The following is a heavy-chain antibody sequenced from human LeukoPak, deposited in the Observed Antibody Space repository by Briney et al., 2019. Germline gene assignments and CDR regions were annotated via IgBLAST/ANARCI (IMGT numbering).Heavy chain of an antibody. CDR3: ARVHGYWGSGDYYFDS. D-gene: IGHD3-10*01. CDR2: ISGGGSTI. CDR1: GFTFSSYE. J-gene: IGHJ4*02. V-gene: IGHV3-48*03. Sequence: GGPLRLSCAASGFTFSSYEMNWVRQAPGTGLEWVSYISGGGSTIYYADSVKGRFTISRDNAKNSLYLQMNSLRAEDTAVYYCARVHGYWGSGDYYFDSWGQGTLVTVSS.